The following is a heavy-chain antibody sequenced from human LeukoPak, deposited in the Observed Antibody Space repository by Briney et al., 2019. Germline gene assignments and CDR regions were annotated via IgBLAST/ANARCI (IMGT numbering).Heavy chain of an antibody. D-gene: IGHD3-10*01. CDR2: IYSSGST. Sequence: SETLSLTCTVSGGSISNYYWSWIRQPAGKRLEWLGRIYSSGSTNYNPSLESRVTVSVDTSKNQFSLKLSSVTAADTAVYYCARGHMVRGVINRWGQEALVTVSS. CDR1: GGSISNYY. V-gene: IGHV4-4*07. CDR3: ARGHMVRGVINR. J-gene: IGHJ4*02.